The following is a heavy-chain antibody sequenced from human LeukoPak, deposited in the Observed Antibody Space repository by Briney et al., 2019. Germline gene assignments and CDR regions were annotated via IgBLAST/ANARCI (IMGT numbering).Heavy chain of an antibody. CDR1: GGSISTYY. D-gene: IGHD4-11*01. J-gene: IGHJ5*01. CDR3: ARAPDYSNWWGS. Sequence: SDTLSLTCTVSGGSISTYYWSWIRQPPGKGLEWIGYIYYSGITDYNPSLKSRVTISVDTSKNQFSLKLSSVTAADTAVYYCARAPDYSNWWGSWGQGTLVTVSS. V-gene: IGHV4-59*07. CDR2: IYYSGIT.